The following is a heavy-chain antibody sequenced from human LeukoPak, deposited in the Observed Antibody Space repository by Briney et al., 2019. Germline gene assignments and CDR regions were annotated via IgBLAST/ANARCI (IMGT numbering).Heavy chain of an antibody. CDR1: GGSISSTNW. J-gene: IGHJ4*02. CDR2: ISPTGRT. CDR3: SRESGAFCPFGY. V-gene: IGHV4-4*02. D-gene: IGHD1-26*01. Sequence: SETLSLTCGVSGGSISSTNWWGWVRQPPGQGLEWIGEISPTGRTNYNPSLNGRVTMSLDESRNQLSLNLTSVTAADTAIYYCSRESGAFCPFGYWGQGTLVIVPP.